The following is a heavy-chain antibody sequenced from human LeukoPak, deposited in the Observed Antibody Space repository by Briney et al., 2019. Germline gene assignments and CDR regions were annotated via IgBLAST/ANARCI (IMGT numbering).Heavy chain of an antibody. D-gene: IGHD6-13*01. CDR2: VYNTGST. Sequence: SETLSLTCSVSGGSINNYFWNWLRQPPGRGLEWIGHVYNTGSTRYNPSLKSRVFISIDTSMNQFSLKLSSVTAADTAVYYCARRARAEADTSPDNWIDPWGQGTLGTVSS. CDR1: GGSINNYF. J-gene: IGHJ5*02. CDR3: ARRARAEADTSPDNWIDP. V-gene: IGHV4-59*08.